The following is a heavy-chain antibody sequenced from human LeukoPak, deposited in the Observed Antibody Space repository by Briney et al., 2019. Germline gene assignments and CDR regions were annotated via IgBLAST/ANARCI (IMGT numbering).Heavy chain of an antibody. Sequence: GASLRLSCAASGFTFSSYAMSWVRQAPGKGLEWVSAISGSGGSTYYADSVKGRFTISRDNSKNTLYLQMNSLRAEDTAVYYCAKDLKEYYYDSSGHDYWGQATLVTVSS. J-gene: IGHJ4*02. CDR3: AKDLKEYYYDSSGHDY. CDR2: ISGSGGST. D-gene: IGHD3-22*01. V-gene: IGHV3-23*01. CDR1: GFTFSSYA.